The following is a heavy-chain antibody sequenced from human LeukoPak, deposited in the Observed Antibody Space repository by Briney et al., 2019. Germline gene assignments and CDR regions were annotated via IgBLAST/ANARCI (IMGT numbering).Heavy chain of an antibody. CDR1: GFTFSSYS. J-gene: IGHJ4*02. CDR3: ARVSIPMVRGVIIQYYFDY. D-gene: IGHD3-10*01. Sequence: GGSLRLSCAASGFTFSSYSMNWVRQAPGKGLEWVSSISSSSSYKYYADSVKGRFTISRDNAKNSLYLQMNSLRAEDTAVYYCARVSIPMVRGVIIQYYFDYWGQGTLVTVSS. V-gene: IGHV3-21*01. CDR2: ISSSSSYK.